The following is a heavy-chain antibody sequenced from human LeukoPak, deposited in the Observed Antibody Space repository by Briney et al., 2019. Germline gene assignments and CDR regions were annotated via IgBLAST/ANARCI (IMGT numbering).Heavy chain of an antibody. Sequence: GASVKVSCKASGHTFSSDGFSWVRQAPGQGLEWVGWVSAYNGNTNYAQKFQGRVTMTTDTSTSTAYMELRSRRSDDTAVYYCARPPRPTYYYDSSGYSPLGYWGQGTLVTVSS. CDR2: VSAYNGNT. J-gene: IGHJ4*02. D-gene: IGHD3-22*01. V-gene: IGHV1-18*01. CDR1: GHTFSSDG. CDR3: ARPPRPTYYYDSSGYSPLGY.